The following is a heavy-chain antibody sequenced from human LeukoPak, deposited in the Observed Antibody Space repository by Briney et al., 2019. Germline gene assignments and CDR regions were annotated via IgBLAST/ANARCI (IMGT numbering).Heavy chain of an antibody. Sequence: SETLSLTCTVSGSSISSGEYYWSWIRQPPGKGLEWIGYIYYSGSTNYNPSLKSRVTISVDTSKNQFSLKLSSVTAADTAVYYCARRAPYSYEWSTLDYWGQGTLVTVSS. CDR1: GSSISSGEYY. D-gene: IGHD5-18*01. CDR2: IYYSGST. J-gene: IGHJ4*02. CDR3: ARRAPYSYEWSTLDY. V-gene: IGHV4-61*08.